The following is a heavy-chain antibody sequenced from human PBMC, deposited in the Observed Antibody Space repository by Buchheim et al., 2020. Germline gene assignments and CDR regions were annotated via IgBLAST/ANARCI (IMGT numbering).Heavy chain of an antibody. CDR3: ARADSLVRGVIITPYAFDI. J-gene: IGHJ3*02. V-gene: IGHV4-59*01. CDR1: GGSISSYY. D-gene: IGHD3-10*01. CDR2: IYYSGST. Sequence: QVQLQESGPGLVKPSETLSLTCTVSGGSISSYYWSWIRQPPGKGLEWIGYIYYSGSTNYNPSLKSRVTISVDTSKNQFSLKLSSVTAADTAVYYCARADSLVRGVIITPYAFDIWGQGT.